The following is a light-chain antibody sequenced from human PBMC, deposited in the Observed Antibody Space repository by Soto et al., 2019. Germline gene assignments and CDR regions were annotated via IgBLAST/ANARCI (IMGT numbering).Light chain of an antibody. CDR1: SSDVGLYDY. Sequence: QSVLTQPASVSGSPGQSITISRTGTSSDVGLYDYVSWYQQHPGKAPQLMIYAVSNRPSGVSNRFSASKSGNTASLFISGLQAEDEADYYCSSYTSDSSYVFGSGTKVTV. CDR3: SSYTSDSSYV. J-gene: IGLJ1*01. V-gene: IGLV2-14*01. CDR2: AVS.